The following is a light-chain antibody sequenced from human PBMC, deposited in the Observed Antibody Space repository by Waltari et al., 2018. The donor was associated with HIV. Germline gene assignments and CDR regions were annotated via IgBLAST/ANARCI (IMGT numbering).Light chain of an antibody. CDR2: WAS. V-gene: IGKV4-1*01. CDR3: QKYFRAPLT. CDR1: QSLLYSSDNKNY. J-gene: IGKJ4*01. Sequence: DIVMTQSPDSLAVSLGERATIRCKSSQSLLYSSDNKNYFAWYQQKPGQPPNLLIYWASTRESGVPDRFSGSGSGTDFTLTINNLQAEDVAVYYCQKYFRAPLTFGGGTRVEIK.